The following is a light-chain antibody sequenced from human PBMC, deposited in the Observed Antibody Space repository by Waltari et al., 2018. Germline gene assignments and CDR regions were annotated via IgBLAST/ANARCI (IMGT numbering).Light chain of an antibody. CDR2: KDS. V-gene: IGLV3-25*03. CDR3: QSADSSGTYV. J-gene: IGLJ1*01. Sequence: SYELTQPPSVSVSPGQTARITCSGDALPKTYAYWYQQKPGQAPVLVIYKDSERPSGIPERFSGSSSGTTVTLTISGVQAEDEADYYCQSADSSGTYVFGTGTKVTVL. CDR1: ALPKTY.